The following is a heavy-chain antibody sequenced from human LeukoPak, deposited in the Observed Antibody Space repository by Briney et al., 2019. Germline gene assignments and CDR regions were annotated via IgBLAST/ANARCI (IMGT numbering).Heavy chain of an antibody. Sequence: ASVKVSCKASGYTFTSYGISWVRQAPGQRLEWMGWISAYNGNTNYAQKLQGRVTMTTDTSTSTAYMELRSLRSDGTGVYYCARILDTAMVDYYFDYWGQGTLVTVSS. J-gene: IGHJ4*02. CDR1: GYTFTSYG. V-gene: IGHV1-18*01. D-gene: IGHD5-18*01. CDR3: ARILDTAMVDYYFDY. CDR2: ISAYNGNT.